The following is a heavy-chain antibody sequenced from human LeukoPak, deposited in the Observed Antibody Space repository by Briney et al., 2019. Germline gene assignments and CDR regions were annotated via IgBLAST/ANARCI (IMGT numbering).Heavy chain of an antibody. CDR3: ARDWMAFDI. D-gene: IGHD2-2*03. J-gene: IGHJ3*02. Sequence: TSQTLSLTCTVSGGSISSGGYYWSWIRQPAGKGLEWIGRIYTSGSTNYNPSLKSRVTISVDTSKNQFSLKLSSVTAADTAVYYCARDWMAFDIWGQGTMVTVSS. V-gene: IGHV4-61*02. CDR1: GGSISSGGYY. CDR2: IYTSGST.